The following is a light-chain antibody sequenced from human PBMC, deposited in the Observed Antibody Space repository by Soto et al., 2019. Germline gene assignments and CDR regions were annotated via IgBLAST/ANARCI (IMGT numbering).Light chain of an antibody. CDR2: DVS. CDR3: TSYAGARTYV. Sequence: QSALTPPAPVSGSPGQSITISCPGNSSDVGNYDYVSWYQQHPGKAPKLMICDVSNRPSGVSNRFSGSKSGNTASLTISGLQAEDEADYYCTSYAGARTYVFGTGTKVTVL. CDR1: SSDVGNYDY. V-gene: IGLV2-14*01. J-gene: IGLJ1*01.